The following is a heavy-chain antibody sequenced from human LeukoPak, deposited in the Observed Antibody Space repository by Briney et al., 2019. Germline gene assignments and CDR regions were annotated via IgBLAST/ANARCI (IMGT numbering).Heavy chain of an antibody. CDR1: GYTLTELS. Sequence: AASVKVSCKVSGYTLTELSMHWVRQAPGKGLEWMGGFDPEDGETIYAQEFQGRVTMTEDTSTDTAYMELSSLRSEDTAVYYCATRPAARYGMDVWGKGTTVTVSS. D-gene: IGHD2-2*01. CDR3: ATRPAARYGMDV. CDR2: FDPEDGET. V-gene: IGHV1-24*01. J-gene: IGHJ6*04.